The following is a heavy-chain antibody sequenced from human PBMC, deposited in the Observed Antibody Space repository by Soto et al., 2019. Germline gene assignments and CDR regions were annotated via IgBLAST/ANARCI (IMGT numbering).Heavy chain of an antibody. V-gene: IGHV3-23*01. CDR1: GFTFSNYA. J-gene: IGHJ4*02. Sequence: EVQLLESGGGLVQPGGSLRLSCAASGFTFSNYAVTWVRQAPGKGMEWVSNIRGSGGSTYYADSVRGRFTSYRDNSKNTLYLQMNSLRAEDTDVYYCAKDQGSSWYEIDYWGQGTLVTVSS. CDR3: AKDQGSSWYEIDY. CDR2: IRGSGGST. D-gene: IGHD6-13*01.